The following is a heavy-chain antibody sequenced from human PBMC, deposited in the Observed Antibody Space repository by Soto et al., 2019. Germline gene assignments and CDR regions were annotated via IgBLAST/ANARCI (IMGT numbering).Heavy chain of an antibody. J-gene: IGHJ6*02. CDR1: GFTFSSYD. Sequence: GGSLRLSCAASGFTFSSYDMHWVRQATGKGLEWVSAIGTAGDTYYPGSVKGGFTISRENAKNSLYLQMNSLRAEDTAVYYCARGGYCSSTSCYSVDYYGMDVWGQGTTVTVSS. V-gene: IGHV3-13*01. CDR3: ARGGYCSSTSCYSVDYYGMDV. D-gene: IGHD2-2*03. CDR2: IGTAGDT.